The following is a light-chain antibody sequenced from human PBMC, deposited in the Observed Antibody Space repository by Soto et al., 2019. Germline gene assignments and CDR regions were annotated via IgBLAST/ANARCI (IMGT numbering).Light chain of an antibody. CDR2: AAS. CDR3: QQYSSSSFT. Sequence: EIVLTQSPGTLSLSPGERATLSCRASQSVSSCYLAWYQQKPGQAPRLLIYAASSRATGIPARFSGSGSGTDFTLTISRLEPEDFAVYYCQQYSSSSFTFGQGTKLEIK. V-gene: IGKV3-20*01. J-gene: IGKJ2*01. CDR1: QSVSSCY.